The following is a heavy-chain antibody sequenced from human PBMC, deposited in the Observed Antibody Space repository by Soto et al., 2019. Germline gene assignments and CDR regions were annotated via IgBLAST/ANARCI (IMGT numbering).Heavy chain of an antibody. CDR1: GFIFRNYG. Sequence: PGGSLRLSCVASGFIFRNYGLHWVRQAPGKVLEWVAVLWSDGSNKYYADSVKGRFTISRDNSKNTLYLEINSLRVEDTALYFCANAALGFCSSTSCHVYYGMDVWGQGTTVTVSS. CDR3: ANAALGFCSSTSCHVYYGMDV. J-gene: IGHJ6*02. D-gene: IGHD2-2*01. CDR2: LWSDGSNK. V-gene: IGHV3-33*03.